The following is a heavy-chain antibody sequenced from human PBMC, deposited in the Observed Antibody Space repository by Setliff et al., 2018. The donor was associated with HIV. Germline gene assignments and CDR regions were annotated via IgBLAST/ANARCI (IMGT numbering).Heavy chain of an antibody. J-gene: IGHJ4*01. CDR1: GFPFSSYE. V-gene: IGHV3-48*03. Sequence: GGSLRLSCAASGFPFSSYEMNWVRQAPGKGLEWVSYISSSGSTIYYADSVRGRFTVSRDNAKNSVFLQMNRLRGEDTGVYYCARLGTARSFDIWGLGTLVTVSS. D-gene: IGHD7-27*01. CDR3: ARLGTARSFDI. CDR2: ISSSGSTI.